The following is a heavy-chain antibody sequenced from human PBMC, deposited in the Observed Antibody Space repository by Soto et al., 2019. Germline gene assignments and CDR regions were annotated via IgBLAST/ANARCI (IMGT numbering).Heavy chain of an antibody. Sequence: QVQLVQSGAEVKKPGSSVKVSCKASGGTFSSYAISWVRQAPGQGLEWMGGIIPIFGTANYAQKFQGRVTITADESTSTAYMELSSLRSEDTAVYYCARYYYDSSGYPHIDYYYGMDVWGQGTTVTVSS. CDR2: IIPIFGTA. V-gene: IGHV1-69*12. D-gene: IGHD3-22*01. J-gene: IGHJ6*02. CDR3: ARYYYDSSGYPHIDYYYGMDV. CDR1: GGTFSSYA.